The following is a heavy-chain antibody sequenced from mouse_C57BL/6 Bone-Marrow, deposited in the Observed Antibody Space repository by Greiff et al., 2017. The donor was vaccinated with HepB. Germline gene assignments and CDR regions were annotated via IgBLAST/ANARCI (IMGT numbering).Heavy chain of an antibody. CDR1: GYTFTSYW. D-gene: IGHD3-2*02. Sequence: QVQLKQPGAELVKPGASVKLSCKASGYTFTSYWMHWVKQRPGGGLEWIGRIDPNSGGNKYNEKFKSKATLTVDKPSSTAYMQLSRLTSEDSAVYYCERGRLSQLRLRTCLAYWGEGTLVTVSA. CDR2: IDPNSGGN. CDR3: ERGRLSQLRLRTCLAY. J-gene: IGHJ3*01. V-gene: IGHV1-72*01.